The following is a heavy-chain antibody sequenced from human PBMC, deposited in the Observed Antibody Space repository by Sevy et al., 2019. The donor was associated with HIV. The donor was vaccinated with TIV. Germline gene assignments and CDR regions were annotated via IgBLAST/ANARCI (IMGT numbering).Heavy chain of an antibody. J-gene: IGHJ4*02. Sequence: GGSLRLSCAASGFTFSSYAMSWVRQAPGKGLEWVSAISGSGGSTYYADSVKGRFTISRDNSKNTLYLQMNSLRVEDTAVYYCAKSLYYYDSSGYSSSNWGQGTLVTVSS. V-gene: IGHV3-23*01. CDR1: GFTFSSYA. D-gene: IGHD3-22*01. CDR2: ISGSGGST. CDR3: AKSLYYYDSSGYSSSN.